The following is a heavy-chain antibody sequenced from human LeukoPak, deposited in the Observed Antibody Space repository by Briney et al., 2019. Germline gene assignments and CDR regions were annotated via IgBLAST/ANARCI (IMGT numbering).Heavy chain of an antibody. CDR3: ARDNYSSGYYYGY. J-gene: IGHJ4*02. D-gene: IGHD3-22*01. Sequence: SGGSLRLSCAASGFTFSDYYMSWIRQAPGKGLEWVSSISSSSSYIYYADSVKGRFTISRDNAKNSLYLQMNSLRAEDTAVYYCARDNYSSGYYYGYWGQGTLVTVSS. V-gene: IGHV3-11*06. CDR2: ISSSSSYI. CDR1: GFTFSDYY.